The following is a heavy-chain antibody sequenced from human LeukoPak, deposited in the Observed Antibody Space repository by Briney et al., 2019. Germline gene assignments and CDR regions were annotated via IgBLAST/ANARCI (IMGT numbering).Heavy chain of an antibody. CDR3: AREKVDSYGYAFDI. J-gene: IGHJ3*02. CDR2: ISSSGNTK. CDR1: GFTFSGYE. Sequence: GGSLRLSCAASGFTFSGYEMDWARQAPGKGLEWVSHISSSGNTKYYADSVKGRFTISRDNAQNALYLQMNSLRAEDTAVYYCAREKVDSYGYAFDIWGQGTMVTVSS. D-gene: IGHD5-18*01. V-gene: IGHV3-48*03.